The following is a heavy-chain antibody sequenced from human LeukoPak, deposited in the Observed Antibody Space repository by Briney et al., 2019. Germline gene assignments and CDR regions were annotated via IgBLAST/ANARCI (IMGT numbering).Heavy chain of an antibody. CDR2: IIPIFGTA. J-gene: IGHJ6*03. V-gene: IGHV1-69*06. CDR3: ARVTVTTLLVHYYYMDV. Sequence: GASVKVSCKASGGTFSSYAISWVRQDPGQGLEWMGGIIPIFGTANYAQKFQGRVTITADKSTSTAYMELSSLRSEDTAVYYCARVTVTTLLVHYYYMDVWGKGTTVTVSS. CDR1: GGTFSSYA. D-gene: IGHD4-17*01.